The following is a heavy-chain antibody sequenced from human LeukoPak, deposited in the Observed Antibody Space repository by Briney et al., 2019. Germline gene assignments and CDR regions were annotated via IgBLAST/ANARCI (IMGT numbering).Heavy chain of an antibody. V-gene: IGHV4-39*01. CDR2: IYYSGST. D-gene: IGHD3-3*01. J-gene: IGHJ4*02. Sequence: SETLSLTCTVSGGSISSSSYYWGWIRQPPGKGLEWIGSIYYSGSTYYNPSLKSRVTISVATSKNQFSLKLSSGTAADTAVYYCARPAPRRFLEWLSGVYWGQGTLVTVSS. CDR3: ARPAPRRFLEWLSGVY. CDR1: GGSISSSSYY.